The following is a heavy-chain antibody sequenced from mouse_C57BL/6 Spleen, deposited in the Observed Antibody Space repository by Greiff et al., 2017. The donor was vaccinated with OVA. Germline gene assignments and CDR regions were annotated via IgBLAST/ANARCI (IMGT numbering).Heavy chain of an antibody. V-gene: IGHV5-15*01. D-gene: IGHD2-4*01. J-gene: IGHJ2*01. CDR2: ISNFAISI. CDR1: GFTFSDYG. Sequence: EVKLMESGGGLVQPGGSLKLSCAASGFTFSDYGMAWVRQAPRKGPEWVAFISNFAISIYYADTVKGRFTITRENAKTTLYLEMSSLTSEDAAEYYCARQGDYDGYDYWGHGTTLTVSS. CDR3: ARQGDYDGYDY.